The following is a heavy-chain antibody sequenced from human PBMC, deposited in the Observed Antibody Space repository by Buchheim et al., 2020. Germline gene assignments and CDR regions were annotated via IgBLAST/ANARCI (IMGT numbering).Heavy chain of an antibody. Sequence: EVQLVESGGGLVQPGGSLRLSCAASGFTFSSYSMNWVRQAPGKGLEWVSYISSSSSTIYYADSVKGRFTIPRDNAKNYLYLQMNSLRDEDTAVYYCASGRIQAFDYWGQGTL. D-gene: IGHD5-18*01. V-gene: IGHV3-48*02. CDR2: ISSSSSTI. CDR3: ASGRIQAFDY. J-gene: IGHJ4*02. CDR1: GFTFSSYS.